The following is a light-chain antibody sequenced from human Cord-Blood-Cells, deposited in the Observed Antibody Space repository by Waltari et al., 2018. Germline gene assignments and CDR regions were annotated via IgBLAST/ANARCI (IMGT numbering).Light chain of an antibody. CDR1: SSDVGSYNL. Sequence: QSALPQPASVSGSPGQSITISCPGTSSDVGSYNLASWYQQHPGKAPKLMIYEGSKRPSGVSNRFSGSKSGNTASLTISGLQAEDEADYYCCSYAGSSTYVFGTGTKVTVL. CDR3: CSYAGSSTYV. CDR2: EGS. J-gene: IGLJ1*01. V-gene: IGLV2-23*01.